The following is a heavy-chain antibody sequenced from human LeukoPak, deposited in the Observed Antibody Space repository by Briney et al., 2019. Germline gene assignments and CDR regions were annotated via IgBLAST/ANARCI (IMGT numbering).Heavy chain of an antibody. V-gene: IGHV3-21*01. J-gene: IGHJ6*04. Sequence: GGSLRLSCAASGFTFSSYSMNCVRQAPGKGLEWVSSISSSSSYIYYADSVKGRFTISRDNAKNSLYLQMNSLRAQHTAVYYCARDETGDGYYGMDVWGKGTTVTVSS. CDR2: ISSSSSYI. CDR3: ARDETGDGYYGMDV. CDR1: GFTFSSYS. D-gene: IGHD7-27*01.